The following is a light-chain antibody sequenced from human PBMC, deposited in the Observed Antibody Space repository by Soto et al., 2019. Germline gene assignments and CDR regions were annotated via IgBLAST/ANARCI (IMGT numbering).Light chain of an antibody. CDR2: KVS. V-gene: IGKV2-30*01. J-gene: IGKJ1*01. CDR1: QSLVYSDGNTY. CDR3: IQGTHFPGT. Sequence: DVVMTQPPLSLPVTLGQPASISCRSSQSLVYSDGNTYLNWLQQRPGQSPRRLIFKVSNRDSEVPDRVSGSGSGTDFTLKISRVEAEDVGVYYCIQGTHFPGTFGQGTEVEIK.